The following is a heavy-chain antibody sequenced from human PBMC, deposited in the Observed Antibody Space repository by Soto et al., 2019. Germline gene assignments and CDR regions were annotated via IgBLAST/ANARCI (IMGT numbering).Heavy chain of an antibody. J-gene: IGHJ5*02. D-gene: IGHD1-26*01. CDR3: TRDQGGSYDSWFDP. CDR1: FSMYS. CDR2: ISSGSDFK. V-gene: IGHV3-21*02. Sequence: EVQVVESGGGLVKPGGSLRLSCNFSFSMYSMDWVPQAPGKGLEWVASISSGSDFKKYADSVKGRFTISRDNTKNSVSLQMSSLRVEDTAMYYWTRDQGGSYDSWFDPWGRGTLVTVSS.